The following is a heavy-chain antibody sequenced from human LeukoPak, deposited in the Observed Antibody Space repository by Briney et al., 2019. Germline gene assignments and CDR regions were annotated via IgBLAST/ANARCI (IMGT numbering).Heavy chain of an antibody. Sequence: SETLSLTCTVSGDSISNYYWSWIRQPPGKGLEWIGYIYYSGTTNYNPSLKSRVTMSVDTSMNQFSLRLSSVTAADTAIYYCARTYGGGVTDAFDIWGQGTIVTVSS. CDR1: GDSISNYY. V-gene: IGHV4-59*01. D-gene: IGHD2-21*01. CDR3: ARTYGGGVTDAFDI. J-gene: IGHJ3*02. CDR2: IYYSGTT.